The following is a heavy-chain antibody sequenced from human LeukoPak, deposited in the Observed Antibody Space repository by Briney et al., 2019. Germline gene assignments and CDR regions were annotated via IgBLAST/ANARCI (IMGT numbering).Heavy chain of an antibody. Sequence: GGSLRLSCAASGFTFNTYWMSWVRQAPGKGLEWVANIKQDGSEKYYVDSVKGRFTISRDNAKKSLYLQMNSLRAEDTAVYYCARSADSSSWWSFFDYWGQGTLVTVSS. CDR2: IKQDGSEK. CDR1: GFTFNTYW. V-gene: IGHV3-7*01. CDR3: ARSADSSSWWSFFDY. D-gene: IGHD6-13*01. J-gene: IGHJ4*02.